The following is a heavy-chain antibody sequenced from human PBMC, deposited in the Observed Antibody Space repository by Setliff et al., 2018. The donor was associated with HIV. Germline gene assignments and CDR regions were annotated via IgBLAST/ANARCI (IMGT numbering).Heavy chain of an antibody. CDR2: IIPSGST. J-gene: IGHJ4*01. Sequence: SETLSLTCAVYGGSFSGYYWSWIRQPPGKGLEWIGEIIPSGSTNYNPSLKSRVTISVDTSKNQFSLKLSSVTAADTAVHYCARRSGWSLDYWGQGTLVTVSS. CDR1: GGSFSGYY. D-gene: IGHD6-19*01. V-gene: IGHV4-34*12. CDR3: ARRSGWSLDY.